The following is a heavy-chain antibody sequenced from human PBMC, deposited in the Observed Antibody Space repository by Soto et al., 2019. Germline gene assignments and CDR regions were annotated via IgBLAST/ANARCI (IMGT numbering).Heavy chain of an antibody. CDR1: GGSISSGDYY. J-gene: IGHJ6*02. Sequence: SETLSLTCTVSGGSISSGDYYWSWIRQPPGKGLEWIGYIYYSGSTYYNPSLKSRVTISVDTSKNQFSLKLSSVTAADTAVYYCARDSVASDSSSSHRHYYYSGMDVWGQGTTVTVSS. CDR3: ARDSVASDSSSSHRHYYYSGMDV. D-gene: IGHD6-13*01. CDR2: IYYSGST. V-gene: IGHV4-30-4*01.